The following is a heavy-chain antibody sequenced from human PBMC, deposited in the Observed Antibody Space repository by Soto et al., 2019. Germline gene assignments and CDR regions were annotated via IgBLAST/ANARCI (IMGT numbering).Heavy chain of an antibody. CDR3: AADPPVYYDFWSGRGYYYYGMDV. D-gene: IGHD3-3*01. J-gene: IGHJ6*02. CDR1: GFTFTSSA. Sequence: SVKVSCKASGFTFTSSAVQWVRQARGQRLEWIGWIVVGSGNTNYAQKFQERVTITRDMSTSIAYMELSSLRSEDTAVYYCAADPPVYYDFWSGRGYYYYGMDVWGQGTTVTVSS. V-gene: IGHV1-58*01. CDR2: IVVGSGNT.